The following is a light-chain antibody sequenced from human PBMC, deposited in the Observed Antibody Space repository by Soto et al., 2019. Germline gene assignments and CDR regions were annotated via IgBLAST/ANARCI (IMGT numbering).Light chain of an antibody. CDR3: QQSYITPYT. J-gene: IGKJ2*01. Sequence: DIQMTQSPSSLSASVGDTVTITCRASQSISDHLNWYQQKPGKVPKLLIYAASNLQSGVPLRFSGNGSETDFALTISSLQPEDFATYYCQQSYITPYTFGQGTKLEIK. CDR2: AAS. V-gene: IGKV1-39*01. CDR1: QSISDH.